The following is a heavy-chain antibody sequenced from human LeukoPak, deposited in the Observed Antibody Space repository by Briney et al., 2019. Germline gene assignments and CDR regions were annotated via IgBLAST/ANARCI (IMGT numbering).Heavy chain of an antibody. Sequence: PSETLSLTCTVSGGSISSYYWSWIRQPAGKGLEWIGRIYTSESTNYNPSLKSRVTISVDKSKNQFSLKLSSVAAADTAVYYCARDKAYCSSTSCYEYYFDYWGQGTLVTVSS. CDR1: GGSISSYY. D-gene: IGHD2-2*01. CDR3: ARDKAYCSSTSCYEYYFDY. J-gene: IGHJ4*02. V-gene: IGHV4-4*07. CDR2: IYTSEST.